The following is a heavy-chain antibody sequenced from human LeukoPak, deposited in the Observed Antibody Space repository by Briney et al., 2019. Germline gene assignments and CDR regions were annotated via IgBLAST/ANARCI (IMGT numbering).Heavy chain of an antibody. J-gene: IGHJ4*02. Sequence: SETLSLTCTVSGGSISSGDYYRSWIRQPPGKGLEWIGYIYYSGSTYYNPSLKSRVTISVDTSKNQFSLKLSSVTAADTAVYYCARLYCGGDCYVDYWGQGTLVTVSS. V-gene: IGHV4-30-4*01. D-gene: IGHD2-21*02. CDR2: IYYSGST. CDR1: GGSISSGDYY. CDR3: ARLYCGGDCYVDY.